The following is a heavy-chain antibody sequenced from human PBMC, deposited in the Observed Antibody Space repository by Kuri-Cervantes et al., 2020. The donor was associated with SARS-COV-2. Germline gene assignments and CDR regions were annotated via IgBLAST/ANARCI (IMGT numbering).Heavy chain of an antibody. J-gene: IGHJ2*01. CDR2: INYSGST. CDR1: GGSISSYY. Sequence: SCTVSGGSISSYYWSWSRQPPGKGLEWSGYINYSGSTYYNPTLKSRVTITVDTSTNQFSLKLSRVTSADTAVYYCARVRSYSSISCRPGWYFDLWGRGTLVTVSS. V-gene: IGHV4-59*08. CDR3: ARVRSYSSISCRPGWYFDL. D-gene: IGHD2-2*01.